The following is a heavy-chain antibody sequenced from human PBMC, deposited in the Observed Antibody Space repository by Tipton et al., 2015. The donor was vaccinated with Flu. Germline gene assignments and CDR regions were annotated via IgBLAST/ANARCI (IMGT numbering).Heavy chain of an antibody. CDR2: IYYSGST. Sequence: TLSLTCTVSGGSISSSSYYWGWIRQPPGKGLEWIGSIYYSGSTYYNPSLKSRVTISVDTSKNQFSLKLSSVTAADTAVYYWARRSSRWYYYFDYWGQGTLVTVSS. D-gene: IGHD6-13*01. CDR3: ARRSSRWYYYFDY. V-gene: IGHV4-39*07. CDR1: GGSISSSSYY. J-gene: IGHJ4*02.